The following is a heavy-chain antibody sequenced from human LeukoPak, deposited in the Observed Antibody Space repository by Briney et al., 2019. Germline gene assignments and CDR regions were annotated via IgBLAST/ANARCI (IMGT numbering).Heavy chain of an antibody. CDR3: ARDKREYYDSSGYYPAFDY. V-gene: IGHV1-2*06. CDR1: GYTFTGYY. Sequence: ASVKVSCKASGYTFTGYYMHWVRQAPGQGLEWMGRINPNSGGTNYAQKFQGRVTITADESTSTAYMELSSLRSEDTAVYYCARDKREYYDSSGYYPAFDYWGQGTLVTVSS. J-gene: IGHJ4*02. D-gene: IGHD3-22*01. CDR2: INPNSGGT.